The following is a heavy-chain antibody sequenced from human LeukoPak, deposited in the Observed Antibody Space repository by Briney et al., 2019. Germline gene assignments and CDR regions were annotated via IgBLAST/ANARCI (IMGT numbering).Heavy chain of an antibody. V-gene: IGHV3-23*01. CDR2: ISGSGGIT. CDR3: AKPQVLPPKWFDP. J-gene: IGHJ5*02. CDR1: GLTFYNYA. Sequence: GGSLRLSCAASGLTFYNYAMSWVRQAPGKGLEWVSAISGSGGITYYADSVKGRFTISRDNSKNTVYLQMYSLRVEDTAVYYCAKPQVLPPKWFDPWGQGTLVTVSS.